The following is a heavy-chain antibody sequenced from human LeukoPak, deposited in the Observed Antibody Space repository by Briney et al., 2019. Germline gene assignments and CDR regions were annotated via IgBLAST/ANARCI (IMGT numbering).Heavy chain of an antibody. V-gene: IGHV3-64*04. J-gene: IGHJ4*02. D-gene: IGHD6-19*01. Sequence: PGGSLRLSCSASGFPFSSYAMHWVRQAPGKGLEYVSAISDSGGSTYYADSVKGRFTISRDNSKNTLYLQMNGLRAEDTAVFYCAKDLHGVADTSYYFDYWGRGTLVTVSS. CDR2: ISDSGGST. CDR1: GFPFSSYA. CDR3: AKDLHGVADTSYYFDY.